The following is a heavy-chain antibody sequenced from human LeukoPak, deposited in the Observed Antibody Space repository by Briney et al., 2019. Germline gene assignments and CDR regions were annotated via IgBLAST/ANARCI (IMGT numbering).Heavy chain of an antibody. CDR3: ARDPNYYDSSGYYFDY. Sequence: PGGSLRLSCAASGFTFSSYWMSWVRQAPGKGLEWVATIKQDGSEKYYVDSVKGRFTISRDNAKNSLYLQMNSLRAEDTAVYYCARDPNYYDSSGYYFDYWGQGTLVTVSS. V-gene: IGHV3-7*01. J-gene: IGHJ4*02. CDR2: IKQDGSEK. D-gene: IGHD3-22*01. CDR1: GFTFSSYW.